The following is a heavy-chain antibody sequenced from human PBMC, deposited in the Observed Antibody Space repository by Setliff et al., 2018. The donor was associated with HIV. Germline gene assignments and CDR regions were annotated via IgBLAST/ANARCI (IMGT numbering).Heavy chain of an antibody. Sequence: PGGSLRLSCAASGFTFSSYASGWVRQAPGKGLEWVSGIIGGGESTYYADSVKGRFTISRDNSKNTLYLQMNSLRAEDTAVYYCAKPTPGLYPRSFDVWGQGTMVTVSS. D-gene: IGHD1-1*01. CDR3: AKPTPGLYPRSFDV. J-gene: IGHJ3*01. V-gene: IGHV3-23*01. CDR1: GFTFSSYA. CDR2: IIGGGEST.